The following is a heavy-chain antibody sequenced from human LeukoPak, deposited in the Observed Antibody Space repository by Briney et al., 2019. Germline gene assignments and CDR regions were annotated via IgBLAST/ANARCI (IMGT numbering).Heavy chain of an antibody. CDR2: INPNSGGT. CDR3: ARDLARSIAVAGYYFDY. V-gene: IGHV1-2*04. J-gene: IGHJ4*02. CDR1: GYTFTGYY. Sequence: ASVKVSCKASGYTFTGYYMHWVRQAPGQGLEWMGWINPNSGGTNYAQKFQGWVTMTRDTSISTAYMELSRLRSDDTAVYYCARDLARSIAVAGYYFDYWGQGTLVTVSS. D-gene: IGHD6-19*01.